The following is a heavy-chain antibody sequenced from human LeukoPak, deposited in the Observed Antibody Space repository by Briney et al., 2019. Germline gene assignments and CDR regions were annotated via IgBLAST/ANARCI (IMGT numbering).Heavy chain of an antibody. J-gene: IGHJ6*03. Sequence: ASVKVSCKASGYTFTGNYMHWVRQAPGQGLEWMGWINPNSGGTNYAQKFQGRVTMTRDTSIGTAYMELNRLRSDDTAVYYCARGLLWFGEGVANMDVWGKGTTVTISS. D-gene: IGHD3-10*01. CDR2: INPNSGGT. CDR1: GYTFTGNY. V-gene: IGHV1-2*02. CDR3: ARGLLWFGEGVANMDV.